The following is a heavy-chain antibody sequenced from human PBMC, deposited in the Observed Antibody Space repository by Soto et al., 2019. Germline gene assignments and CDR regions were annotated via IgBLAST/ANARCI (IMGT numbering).Heavy chain of an antibody. J-gene: IGHJ4*02. CDR3: CRVDPRAKSPDY. D-gene: IGHD3-9*01. CDR1: VVSEFSFSDEY. V-gene: IGHV3-72*01. Sequence: VQVEESGGGLVLPGGSLRLSCAVSVVSEFSFSDEYMHWVRQAPGKGLEWVGRSRNRVNSHSTAYAASVQGRFTISRDDSKQTVYLQMNNLKTEDTAVYYCCRVDPRAKSPDYWGQGTLVTVSS. CDR2: SRNRVNSHST.